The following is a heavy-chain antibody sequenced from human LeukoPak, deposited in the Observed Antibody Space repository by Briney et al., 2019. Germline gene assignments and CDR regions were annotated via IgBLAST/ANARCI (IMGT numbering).Heavy chain of an antibody. CDR2: INTAGSST. CDR1: GFSFSAYW. CDR3: AKDSYVSGRPLHTFDV. Sequence: QPGGSLRLSCASSGFSFSAYWMHWVRQAPGKGLVWVSRINTAGSSTAYADSVKGRFTTSRDNAKNTLFLQMNSLRVEDTAIYYCAKDSYVSGRPLHTFDVWGQGTMVTVSS. J-gene: IGHJ3*01. D-gene: IGHD3-10*01. V-gene: IGHV3-74*01.